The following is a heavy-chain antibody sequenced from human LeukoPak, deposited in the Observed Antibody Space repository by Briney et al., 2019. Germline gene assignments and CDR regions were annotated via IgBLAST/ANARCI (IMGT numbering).Heavy chain of an antibody. CDR1: GGSFSDYY. Sequence: SETLSLTCAVYGGSFSDYYWSWIRQPPGKGLEWIGEINHSGSANYNPSLTSRVTISVDTSKNQFSLKLSSVTAADTAVYYCARGLGYCSGGSCYLDYWGQGTLVTVSS. V-gene: IGHV4-34*01. J-gene: IGHJ4*02. CDR2: INHSGSA. CDR3: ARGLGYCSGGSCYLDY. D-gene: IGHD2-15*01.